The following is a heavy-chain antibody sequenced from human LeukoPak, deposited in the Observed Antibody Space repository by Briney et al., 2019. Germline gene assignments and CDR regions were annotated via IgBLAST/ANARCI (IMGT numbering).Heavy chain of an antibody. V-gene: IGHV3-7*01. D-gene: IGHD6-19*01. J-gene: IGHJ4*02. CDR2: IKEDGSEQ. Sequence: GGSLRLSCAASGFNFTGYWMTWVRQPPGKGLEWVANIKEDGSEQHYADSVKGRFTISRDNTKKSLYLQMNTLRVEDTAVYYCAVTIAVGYWGQGSLVIVSS. CDR1: GFNFTGYW. CDR3: AVTIAVGY.